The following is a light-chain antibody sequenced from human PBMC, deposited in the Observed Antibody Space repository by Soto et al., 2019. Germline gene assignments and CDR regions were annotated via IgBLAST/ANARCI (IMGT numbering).Light chain of an antibody. CDR2: DVT. CDR1: SRDVGGYNF. Sequence: QSVLTQPASVSGSPGQSITISCTGTSRDVGGYNFVSWYQQHPDKASKLMIYDVTNRPSGVSNRFSGSKSGNTASLTISGLQAEDEADYYCSSYTSISTYVFGTGTKVTVL. CDR3: SSYTSISTYV. J-gene: IGLJ1*01. V-gene: IGLV2-14*01.